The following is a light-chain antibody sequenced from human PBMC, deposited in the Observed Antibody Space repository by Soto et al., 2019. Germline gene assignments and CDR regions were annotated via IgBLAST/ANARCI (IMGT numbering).Light chain of an antibody. CDR3: QQLTPSPFT. J-gene: IGKJ5*01. Sequence: IQLTQSRSSMNASVGDRVAITCRASQDIDNYLAWYQQKPGKAPKLLISVASTLQRGVPSRFSGSGSGTIFPLPITFLLPEDFATYYSQQLTPSPFTFAPGPRLEFK. CDR2: VAS. CDR1: QDIDNY. V-gene: IGKV1-9*01.